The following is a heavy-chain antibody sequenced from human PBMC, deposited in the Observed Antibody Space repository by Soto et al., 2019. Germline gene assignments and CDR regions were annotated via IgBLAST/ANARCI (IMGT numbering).Heavy chain of an antibody. Sequence: EVQLVESGGGLVQPGGSLRLSCAVTGFTISSNYMNWVRQAPGKGLEWVSVMYAAGSTYYEDSVKGRFNISRDNSKNTVHLQMNSLRGEDTAVYYCARGSNSNNWKLFDYWGQGTLVTVSS. D-gene: IGHD1-1*01. CDR1: GFTISSNY. CDR2: MYAAGST. V-gene: IGHV3-66*01. J-gene: IGHJ4*02. CDR3: ARGSNSNNWKLFDY.